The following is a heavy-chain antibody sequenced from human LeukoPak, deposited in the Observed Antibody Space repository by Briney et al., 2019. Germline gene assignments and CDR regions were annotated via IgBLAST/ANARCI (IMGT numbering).Heavy chain of an antibody. J-gene: IGHJ6*02. CDR2: IYHSGST. CDR1: GGSISSSNW. Sequence: SETLSLTCAVSGGSISSSNWWSWVRQPPGKGLEWIGEIYHSGSTNYNPSLKSRVTISVDKSKNQFSLKLSSVTAADTAVYYCARDRAPVSPYYGMDVWGQGTTVTVSS. V-gene: IGHV4-4*02. CDR3: ARDRAPVSPYYGMDV.